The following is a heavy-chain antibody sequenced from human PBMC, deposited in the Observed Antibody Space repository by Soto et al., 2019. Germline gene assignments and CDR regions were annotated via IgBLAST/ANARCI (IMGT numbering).Heavy chain of an antibody. CDR2: IVVGSGNT. D-gene: IGHD3-3*01. CDR1: GFTFTSSA. Sequence: GASVKVSCKASGFTFTSSAVQWVRQARGQRLEWIGWIVVGSGNTNYAQKFQERVTITRDMSTSTAYMELSSLRSEDTAVYYCAADLGDGVPKLHYGMDVWGQGTTVTVSS. J-gene: IGHJ6*02. CDR3: AADLGDGVPKLHYGMDV. V-gene: IGHV1-58*01.